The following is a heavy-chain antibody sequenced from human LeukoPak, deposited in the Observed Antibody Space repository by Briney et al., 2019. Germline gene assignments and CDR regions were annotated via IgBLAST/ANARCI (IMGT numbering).Heavy chain of an antibody. CDR3: AREPGVAVAGPDY. V-gene: IGHV3-74*01. CDR2: INSDGSST. Sequence: PGGSLRLSCAASGFTFSSYWMHWVRQAPGKGLVWVSRINSDGSSTSYADSVKGRFTISRDNAKNTLYLQMNSLRAEDTAVYYCAREPGVAVAGPDYWGQGTLVTVSS. CDR1: GFTFSSYW. J-gene: IGHJ4*02. D-gene: IGHD6-19*01.